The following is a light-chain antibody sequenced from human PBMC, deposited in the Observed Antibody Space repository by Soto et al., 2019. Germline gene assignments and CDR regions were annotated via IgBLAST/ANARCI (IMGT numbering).Light chain of an antibody. Sequence: DIQITHSPSTLSASVVDRVTITFRASQSISSWLAWYQQKPGKAPKLLIYDASSLESGVPSRFSGSGYGTEFTLTISSLQPDDFATYHCQQYRGKFGQGTKVDIK. CDR3: QQYRGK. CDR2: DAS. V-gene: IGKV1-5*01. CDR1: QSISSW. J-gene: IGKJ1*01.